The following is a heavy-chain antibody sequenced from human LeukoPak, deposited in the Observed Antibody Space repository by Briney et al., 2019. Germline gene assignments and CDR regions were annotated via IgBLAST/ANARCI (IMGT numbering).Heavy chain of an antibody. V-gene: IGHV4-34*01. CDR1: GGSFSGYY. J-gene: IGHJ4*02. CDR3: ARDMGYSYGN. D-gene: IGHD5-18*01. Sequence: PSETLSLTCAVYGGSFSGYYWSWIRLPPGKGLEWIGEINHSGSTNYNPSLKSRVTISVDTSKNQFSLKLSSVTAADTAVYYCARDMGYSYGNWGQGTLVTVSS. CDR2: INHSGST.